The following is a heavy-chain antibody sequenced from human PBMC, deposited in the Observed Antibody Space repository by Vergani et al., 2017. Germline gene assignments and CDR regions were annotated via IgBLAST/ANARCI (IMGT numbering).Heavy chain of an antibody. CDR1: DSSIMTNPY. D-gene: IGHD3-10*01. CDR3: ARHRVSGGCCPSSYFYGRDV. Sequence: QGQLQESGPGLVKPSETLTLTCDVSDSSIMTNPYWGWFRQSPGKGLEWIGCIHHSGDTHYNSSLKSRVSISIVSSSKFSLSLTSVTAADTAIYYCARHRVSGGCCPSSYFYGRDVWCGGSTVAVSS. CDR2: IHHSGDT. J-gene: IGHJ6*04. V-gene: IGHV4-38-2*01.